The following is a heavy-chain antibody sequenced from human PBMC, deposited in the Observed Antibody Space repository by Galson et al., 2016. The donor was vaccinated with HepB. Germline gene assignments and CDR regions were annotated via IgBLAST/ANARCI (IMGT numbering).Heavy chain of an antibody. Sequence: SLRLSCATFDFTFSGYGMHWVRQAPGKGLEWVALIWFDGSKQYYSDSVKGRFTISRDNSRHTLYLQMNSRRAEDTAVYYCARSASYYYSNGYYRDPFDFWGPGTLVTVSS. V-gene: IGHV3-33*08. CDR2: IWFDGSKQ. J-gene: IGHJ4*02. CDR1: DFTFSGYG. CDR3: ARSASYYYSNGYYRDPFDF. D-gene: IGHD3-22*01.